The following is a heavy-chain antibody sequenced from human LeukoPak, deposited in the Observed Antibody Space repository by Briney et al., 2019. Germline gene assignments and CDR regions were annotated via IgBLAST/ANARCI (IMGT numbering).Heavy chain of an antibody. CDR3: ARLRDGYNLFDY. D-gene: IGHD5-24*01. CDR1: GGSISSYY. V-gene: IGHV4-59*01. CDR2: IYYSGST. J-gene: IGHJ4*02. Sequence: SETLSLTCTVSGGSISSYYWSWIRQPPGKGLEWIGYIYYSGSTNYNPSLKSRVTISVDTSKNQFSLKLSSVTAADTAVYYCARLRDGYNLFDYWGQGTLVTVSS.